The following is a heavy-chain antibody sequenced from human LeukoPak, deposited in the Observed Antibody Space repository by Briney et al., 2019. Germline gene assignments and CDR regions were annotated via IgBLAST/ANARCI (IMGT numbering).Heavy chain of an antibody. Sequence: PGGSLRLPCAASGFTFSSYAMHWVRQAPGKGLEWVAVISYDGSNKYYADSVKGRFTISRDNSKNTLYLQMNSLRAEDTAVYYCARNYGDYVLTPDYWGQGTLVTVSS. CDR1: GFTFSSYA. V-gene: IGHV3-30-3*01. CDR2: ISYDGSNK. CDR3: ARNYGDYVLTPDY. J-gene: IGHJ4*02. D-gene: IGHD4-17*01.